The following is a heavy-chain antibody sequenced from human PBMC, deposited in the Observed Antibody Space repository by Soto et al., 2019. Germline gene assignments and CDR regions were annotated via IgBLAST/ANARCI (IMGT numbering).Heavy chain of an antibody. CDR1: GFTFSTYV. CDR3: AKDAAYTPGRECFDY. D-gene: IGHD3-16*01. Sequence: PGGSLRLSCAATGFTFSTYVMTWFRQAPGKGLEWVAAISVSGTTYYADSVKGRFTISRDNSGDTLYLQMNSLRAEDTAMYFCAKDAAYTPGRECFDYWGQGTLVTVSS. CDR2: ISVSGTT. V-gene: IGHV3-23*01. J-gene: IGHJ4*02.